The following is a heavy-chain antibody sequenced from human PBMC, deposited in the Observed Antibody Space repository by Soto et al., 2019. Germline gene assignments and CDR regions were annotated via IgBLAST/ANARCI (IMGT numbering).Heavy chain of an antibody. CDR2: IYPGDSDT. CDR3: ARLDWNYVYYYYYGMDV. CDR1: GYSFTSYW. V-gene: IGHV5-51*01. D-gene: IGHD1-7*01. Sequence: GESLKISSKGSGYSFTSYWIGWVRQMPGKGLEWMGIIYPGDSDTRYSPSFQGQVTISADKSISTAYLQWSSLKASDTAMYYCARLDWNYVYYYYYGMDVWGQGTTVTVSS. J-gene: IGHJ6*02.